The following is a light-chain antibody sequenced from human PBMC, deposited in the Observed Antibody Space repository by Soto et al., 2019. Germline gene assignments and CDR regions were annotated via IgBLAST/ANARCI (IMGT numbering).Light chain of an antibody. J-gene: IGKJ5*01. Sequence: EIVLTQSPGTLSLSPGERATLSCRASQSVSSYLAWYQQKPGLAPRLLIHDTSSRAIGIPDRLSGSKSGTNFTLTIRRMEPEDVGMYYCQQYGSSPITFGQGTRLEIK. CDR1: QSVSSY. CDR2: DTS. CDR3: QQYGSSPIT. V-gene: IGKV3D-20*01.